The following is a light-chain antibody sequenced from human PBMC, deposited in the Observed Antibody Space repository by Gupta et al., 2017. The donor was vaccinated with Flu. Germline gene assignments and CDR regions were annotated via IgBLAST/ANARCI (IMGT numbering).Light chain of an antibody. CDR1: SSNIGNNP. V-gene: IGLV1-44*01. Sequence: QSVLTQPPSPPGTPAQRVTISCSGSSSNIGNNPVNWYQQLPGTAPKLLISRNDQRPSGVPDRFSGSKSGTSASLAISGLQSEDEASYSCAAWDDSLNGVVFGGGTKLTVL. CDR3: AAWDDSLNGVV. CDR2: RND. J-gene: IGLJ3*02.